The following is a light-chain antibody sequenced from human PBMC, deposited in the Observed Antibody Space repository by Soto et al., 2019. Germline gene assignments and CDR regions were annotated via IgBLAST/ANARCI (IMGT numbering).Light chain of an antibody. CDR2: RNN. V-gene: IGLV1-47*01. J-gene: IGLJ2*01. Sequence: QAVLTQPLSASGAPGQRVTISCSGSKSNIGSNYVYWYQQLPGTAPKLVIYRNNQRPSGVPVRFSGSKSGASASLVISGLRSEDEADYYCPAWEDRLSDVIFGGGTKVTVL. CDR1: KSNIGSNY. CDR3: PAWEDRLSDVI.